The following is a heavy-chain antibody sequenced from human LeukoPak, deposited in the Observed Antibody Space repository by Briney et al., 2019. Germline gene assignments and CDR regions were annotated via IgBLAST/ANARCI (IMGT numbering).Heavy chain of an antibody. J-gene: IGHJ4*02. CDR3: ARSHRSEGRKSIYCSSTSCSPTFDY. CDR2: INHSGST. Sequence: PGGSLRLSCAASGFIFSSYDMNWIRQPPGKGLEWIGEINHSGSTNYNPSLKSRVTISVDTSKNQFSLKLSSVTAADTAVYYCARSHRSEGRKSIYCSSTSCSPTFDYWGQGTLVTVSS. D-gene: IGHD2-2*01. V-gene: IGHV4-34*01. CDR1: GFIFSSYD.